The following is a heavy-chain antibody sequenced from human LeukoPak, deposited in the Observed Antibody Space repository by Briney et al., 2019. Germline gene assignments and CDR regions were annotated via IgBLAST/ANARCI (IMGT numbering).Heavy chain of an antibody. V-gene: IGHV4-59*01. CDR3: AGGGVRLDFDY. D-gene: IGHD3-10*01. J-gene: IGHJ4*02. Sequence: SETLTLTCTVSGGSISSYYRSWIRQPPGKGLEWIGYIYYSGSTNYNPSLKSRVTISVDTSKNQFSLKLSSVTAADTAVYYCAGGGVRLDFDYWGQGTLVTVSS. CDR2: IYYSGST. CDR1: GGSISSYY.